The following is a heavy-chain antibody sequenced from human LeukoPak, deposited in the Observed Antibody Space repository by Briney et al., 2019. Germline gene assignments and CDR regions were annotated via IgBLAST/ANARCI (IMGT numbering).Heavy chain of an antibody. J-gene: IGHJ4*02. CDR3: ARETSGGVDY. V-gene: IGHV3-74*01. CDR1: GFTFSSYW. Sequence: GGSLRLSCAASGFTFSSYWMHWVRQAPGKGLVWFARINSDGSNTSYADSVKGRFTISRDNAKHTLYLKMTSLRAEDTAVYYCARETSGGVDYWGQGTLVSVSS. D-gene: IGHD3-10*01. CDR2: INSDGSNT.